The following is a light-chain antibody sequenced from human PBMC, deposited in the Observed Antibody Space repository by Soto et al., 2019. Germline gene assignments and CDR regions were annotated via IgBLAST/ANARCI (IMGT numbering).Light chain of an antibody. V-gene: IGLV2-14*01. J-gene: IGLJ2*01. CDR1: SSDVGGYNY. CDR3: SSYTSSSVV. CDR2: DVT. Sequence: QSVLTQPASVSGSPGQSITISCTGTSSDVGGYNYVSWYQQHPGTAPKLMIYDVTNRPSGVSNRFSGSKSGNTASLTISGLQAEDEADYYCSSYTSSSVVFGGGTKVTVL.